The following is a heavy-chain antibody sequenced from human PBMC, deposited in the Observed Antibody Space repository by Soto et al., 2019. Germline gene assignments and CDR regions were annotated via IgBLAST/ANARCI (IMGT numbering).Heavy chain of an antibody. J-gene: IGHJ4*02. CDR2: ISAHNGNT. CDR3: ARGRFGEY. V-gene: IGHV1-18*01. CDR1: GYAFTTYG. Sequence: QVHLVQSGAEVKKPGASVKVSCQGSGYAFTTYGITWVRQAPGQGLEWMGWISAHNGNTNYVQKLQGRVTVTRDTSTSTAYMELRSLRYDDTAVYYCARGRFGEYWGQGALVTVSS. D-gene: IGHD3-10*01.